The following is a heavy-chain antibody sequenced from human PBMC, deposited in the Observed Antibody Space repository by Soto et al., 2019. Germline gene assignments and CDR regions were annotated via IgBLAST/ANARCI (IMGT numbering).Heavy chain of an antibody. J-gene: IGHJ4*02. Sequence: PGGSLSLSCAASGFTFSTYWMSWVRQAQGKGLEWVSAISGSGGSTYYADSVKGRFTISRDNSKNTLYLQMNSLRAEDTAVYYCAKDRLSRIAVAGMGYWGQGTLVTVSS. V-gene: IGHV3-23*01. CDR1: GFTFSTYW. D-gene: IGHD6-19*01. CDR2: ISGSGGST. CDR3: AKDRLSRIAVAGMGY.